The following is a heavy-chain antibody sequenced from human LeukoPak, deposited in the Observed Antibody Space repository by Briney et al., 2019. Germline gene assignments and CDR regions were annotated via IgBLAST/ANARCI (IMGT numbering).Heavy chain of an antibody. J-gene: IGHJ4*02. CDR2: ISYDGSNK. CDR3: ARGEFWGRLDY. D-gene: IGHD7-27*01. Sequence: GRSLRLSCAASGFTFSSYAMHWVRQAPGKGLEWVAVISYDGSNKYYADSVKGRFTISRDNSKNTLHLQMNSLRAEDTAVYYCARGEFWGRLDYWGQGTLVTVSS. CDR1: GFTFSSYA. V-gene: IGHV3-30-3*01.